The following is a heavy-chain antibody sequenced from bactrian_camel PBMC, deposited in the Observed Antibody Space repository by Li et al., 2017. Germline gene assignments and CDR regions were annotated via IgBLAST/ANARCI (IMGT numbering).Heavy chain of an antibody. J-gene: IGHJ4*01. CDR3: AADSFCLFVGMWYTPRPREYNY. CDR1: GFSHSSYS. CDR2: IDSDGDT. D-gene: IGHD2*01. Sequence: VQLVESGGGSVQAGGSLRLSCAASGFSHSSYSMAWFRQAPGKEREGVAAIDSDGDTKFADSVKGRFTISKDDADNTLYLQMNSLASEDTAMYYCAADSFCLFVGMWYTPRPREYNYWGQGTQVTVS. V-gene: IGHV3S67*01.